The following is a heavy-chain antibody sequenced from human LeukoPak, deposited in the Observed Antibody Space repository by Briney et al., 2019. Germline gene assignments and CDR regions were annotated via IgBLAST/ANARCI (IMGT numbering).Heavy chain of an antibody. D-gene: IGHD2-2*01. V-gene: IGHV3-30*03. CDR3: ARGGLYCSSTSCYLNY. Sequence: PGGSLRLSCAASGFTFSSYGMHWVRQAPGKGLEWVAVISYDGSNTYYADSVKGRFTISSDTAKNSLYLQMNSLRAEDTAVYYCARGGLYCSSTSCYLNYWGQGTLVTVSS. CDR1: GFTFSSYG. J-gene: IGHJ4*02. CDR2: ISYDGSNT.